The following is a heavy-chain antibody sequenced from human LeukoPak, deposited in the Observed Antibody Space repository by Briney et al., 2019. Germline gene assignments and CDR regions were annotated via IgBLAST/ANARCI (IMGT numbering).Heavy chain of an antibody. D-gene: IGHD4-17*01. CDR3: ARDPEDYGDPAGWFDP. CDR2: ISSSGSTI. Sequence: EWVSYISSSGSTIYYADSVKGRFTISRDNAKNSLYLQMNSLRAEDTAVYYCARDPEDYGDPAGWFDPWGQGTLVTVSS. V-gene: IGHV3-11*01. J-gene: IGHJ5*02.